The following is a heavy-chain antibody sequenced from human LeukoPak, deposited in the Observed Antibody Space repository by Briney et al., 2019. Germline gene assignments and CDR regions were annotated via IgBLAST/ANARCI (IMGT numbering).Heavy chain of an antibody. CDR3: ARSDRRSGSYRYYYYMDV. CDR2: IYHSGST. D-gene: IGHD1-26*01. CDR1: GYSISSGYY. J-gene: IGHJ6*03. Sequence: PSETLSLTCNVSGYSISSGYYWAWIRQSPGKGLEWIGSIYHSGSTYYNPSLKSRVTMSVDTSKNQFSLKLSSVTAADTAVYYCARSDRRSGSYRYYYYMDVWGKGTTVTISS. V-gene: IGHV4-38-2*02.